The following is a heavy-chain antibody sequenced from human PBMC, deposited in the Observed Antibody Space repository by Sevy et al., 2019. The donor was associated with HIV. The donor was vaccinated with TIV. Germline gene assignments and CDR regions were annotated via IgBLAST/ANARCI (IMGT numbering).Heavy chain of an antibody. J-gene: IGHJ4*02. V-gene: IGHV3-23*01. CDR1: GFTLSSYA. CDR2: ISGSGGST. D-gene: IGHD5-18*01. Sequence: GGSLRLSCTASGFTLSSYAMSWVRQAPGKGLEWVSAISGSGGSTYYADSVKGRFTISRDNSKKMVFLQMNSLRAEDTAVYYCASGDTTMITDLDYWGQGALVTVSS. CDR3: ASGDTTMITDLDY.